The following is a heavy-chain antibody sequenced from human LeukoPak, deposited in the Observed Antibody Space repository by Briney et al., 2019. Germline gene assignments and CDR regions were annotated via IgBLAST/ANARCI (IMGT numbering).Heavy chain of an antibody. CDR3: ARKSATMNAAFDY. CDR1: GFTFGNSW. CDR2: INSDGSIT. Sequence: GGSLRLSCAASGFTFGNSWMHWVRQTPGKGLVWDSNINSDGSITSFADSVKVRFTISRDNAKNTLYLEMSSLRAEDTAVYYCARKSATMNAAFDYWGQGTLVTVSS. J-gene: IGHJ4*02. D-gene: IGHD3-22*01. V-gene: IGHV3-74*01.